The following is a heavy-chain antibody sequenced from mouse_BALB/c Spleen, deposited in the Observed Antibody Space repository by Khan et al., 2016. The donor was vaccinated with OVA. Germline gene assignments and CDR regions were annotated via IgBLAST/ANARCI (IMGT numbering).Heavy chain of an antibody. CDR2: INPHIGET. D-gene: IGHD1-1*01. V-gene: IGHV1-20*02. J-gene: IGHJ2*01. CDR1: GYSFTGYF. Sequence: EVELVESGPELVRPGASVKISCKASGYSFTGYFMNWVMQSHGKSLEWIGRINPHIGETFYNQRFKDKATLTVDESSSTAHMELRCLASEDSAVYYCTRIYRSDFDYWGQGTTLTVSS. CDR3: TRIYRSDFDY.